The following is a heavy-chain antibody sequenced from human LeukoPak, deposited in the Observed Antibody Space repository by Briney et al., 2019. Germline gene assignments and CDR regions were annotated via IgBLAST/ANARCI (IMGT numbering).Heavy chain of an antibody. J-gene: IGHJ4*02. V-gene: IGHV1-69-2*01. D-gene: IGHD3-22*01. Sequence: ASAKISCKVSGYTFTDYYMHWVQQAPGKGLEWMGLVDPEDGETIYAEKFQGRVTITADTSTDTAYMELSSLRSEDTAVYYCATPGAHYDSSGYYDYWGQGTLVTVSS. CDR3: ATPGAHYDSSGYYDY. CDR1: GYTFTDYY. CDR2: VDPEDGET.